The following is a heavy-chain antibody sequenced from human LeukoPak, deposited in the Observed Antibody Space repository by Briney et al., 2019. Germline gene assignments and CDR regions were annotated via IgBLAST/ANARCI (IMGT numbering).Heavy chain of an antibody. V-gene: IGHV4-59*01. J-gene: IGHJ4*02. Sequence: SETLSLTCTVSGGSISSYYWSWIRQPPGKGLEWIGYIYYSGSTNYNPSLKSRVTISVDTSKNQFSLKLSSVTAADTAVYYCARGIAVAGLGYWGQGTLVTVSS. CDR3: ARGIAVAGLGY. CDR1: GGSISSYY. CDR2: IYYSGST. D-gene: IGHD6-19*01.